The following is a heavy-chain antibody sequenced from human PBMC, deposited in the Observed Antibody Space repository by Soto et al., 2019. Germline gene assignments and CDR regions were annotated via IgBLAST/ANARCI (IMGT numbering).Heavy chain of an antibody. V-gene: IGHV3-48*03. CDR2: ISSSGSTI. CDR1: GFTFSSYE. D-gene: IGHD2-2*01. CDR3: ARGGWLGVVGGFYWYFDL. Sequence: EVQLVESGGGLVQPGGSLRLSCAASGFTFSSYEMNWVRQAPGKGLEWLSYISSSGSTIYNADSVKGRFTISRDNAKNSLYLQMNSLRAEDTAVYYCARGGWLGVVGGFYWYFDLWGRGTLVTVSS. J-gene: IGHJ2*01.